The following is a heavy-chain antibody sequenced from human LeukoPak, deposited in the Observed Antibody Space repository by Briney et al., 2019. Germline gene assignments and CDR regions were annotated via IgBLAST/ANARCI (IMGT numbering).Heavy chain of an antibody. CDR3: PRRAFALDV. CDR1: GGSFSGYY. Sequence: SETLSLTCAVYGGSFSGYYWSWVRQPPGKGLEWIWYIYYSGGTNYNPSPKGGGTISLSTSKNKSSLKLTSVTGADTPLLYCPRRAFALDVWGQGTTVTVSS. CDR2: IYYSGGT. V-gene: IGHV4-59*01. J-gene: IGHJ6*02.